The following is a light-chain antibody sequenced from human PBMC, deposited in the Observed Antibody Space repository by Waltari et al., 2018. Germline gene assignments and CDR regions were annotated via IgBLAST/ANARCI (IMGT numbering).Light chain of an antibody. J-gene: IGLJ3*02. Sequence: QSALTQPASVSGSPGQSVTISCTGPTSDLGGYTYVSWYQQHPGKAPKLLIYEFTYRPSGVSNRFSASNSGNTASLTISGLQSEDEADYYCSAYTSSATPVFGGGTRVTVL. CDR3: SAYTSSATPV. CDR1: TSDLGGYTY. V-gene: IGLV2-14*01. CDR2: EFT.